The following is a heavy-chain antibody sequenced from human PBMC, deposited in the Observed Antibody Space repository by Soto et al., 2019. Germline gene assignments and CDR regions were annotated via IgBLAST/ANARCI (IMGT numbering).Heavy chain of an antibody. J-gene: IGHJ5*02. Sequence: QVQLVQSGAEVKKPGASVKISFKASGYTFTANALHWVRQGPGQRLEWMGWINPDKGNTKYSQNFQGRVTFTRDTSASTAYMELSNLRSEDTAEYYCARGIESKAAAPPFDPWGQGSLVTVSS. CDR2: INPDKGNT. D-gene: IGHD6-13*01. CDR3: ARGIESKAAAPPFDP. CDR1: GYTFTANA. V-gene: IGHV1-3*01.